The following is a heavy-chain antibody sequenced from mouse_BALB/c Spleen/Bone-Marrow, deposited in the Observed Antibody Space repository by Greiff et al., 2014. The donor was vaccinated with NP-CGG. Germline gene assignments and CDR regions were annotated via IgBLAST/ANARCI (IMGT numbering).Heavy chain of an antibody. CDR3: ARGAYYRYDGFAY. V-gene: IGHV1-87*01. CDR1: GYTFSSYW. J-gene: IGHJ3*01. D-gene: IGHD2-14*01. Sequence: VQLQQSGAELARPGASVKLSCKATGYTFSSYWMQWVKQRPGQGLEWIGSIYPGDGDTRYTQKFKGKATLTADKSSSTAYMQLSGLASEDSAVYYCARGAYYRYDGFAYWGQGTLVTVSA. CDR2: IYPGDGDT.